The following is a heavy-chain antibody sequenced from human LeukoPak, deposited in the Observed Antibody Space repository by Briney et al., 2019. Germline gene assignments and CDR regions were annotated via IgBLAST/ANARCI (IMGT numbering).Heavy chain of an antibody. CDR2: ISGSGGST. J-gene: IGHJ6*03. D-gene: IGHD2-15*01. Sequence: GGSLRLSCAASGFTFSSYAMSWVRQAPGKGLEWVSAISGSGGSTYYADSVKGRFTISRDNSKNTLYLQMNSLRAEDTAVYYCAKALPPYCSGGSCYRNRDYYYYYMDVWGKGTTVTISS. CDR3: AKALPPYCSGGSCYRNRDYYYYYMDV. V-gene: IGHV3-23*01. CDR1: GFTFSSYA.